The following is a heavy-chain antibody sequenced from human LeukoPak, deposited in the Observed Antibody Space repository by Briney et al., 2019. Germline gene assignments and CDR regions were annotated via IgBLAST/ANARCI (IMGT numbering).Heavy chain of an antibody. Sequence: GGSLRLSCAASGFTFTNAWMYWVRQAPGKGPEWVGRIKSITDGGTTDYAAPVKGRFTISRDVSKNTLYLQMNSLKTEDTAVYYCTTQGTGYYYFDYWGQGTLVTVSS. J-gene: IGHJ4*02. V-gene: IGHV3-15*01. D-gene: IGHD3-9*01. CDR2: IKSITDGGTT. CDR3: TTQGTGYYYFDY. CDR1: GFTFTNAW.